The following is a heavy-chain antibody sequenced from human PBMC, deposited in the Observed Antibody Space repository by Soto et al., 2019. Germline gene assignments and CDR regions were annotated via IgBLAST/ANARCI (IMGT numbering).Heavy chain of an antibody. CDR3: ARVTYSSSTCPPIFDY. Sequence: GASVKVSCKASGGTFSSYAISWVRQAPGQGLEWMGGIIPIFGTANYAQKFQGRVTITADESTSTAYMELSSLRSEDTAVYYCARVTYSSSTCPPIFDYWGQGTLVTVS. D-gene: IGHD6-6*01. CDR1: GGTFSSYA. J-gene: IGHJ4*02. V-gene: IGHV1-69*13. CDR2: IIPIFGTA.